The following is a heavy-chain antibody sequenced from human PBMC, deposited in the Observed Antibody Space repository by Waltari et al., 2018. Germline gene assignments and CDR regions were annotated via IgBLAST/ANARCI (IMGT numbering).Heavy chain of an antibody. CDR1: GGSISSSTC. V-gene: IGHV4-4*02. J-gene: IGHJ4*02. CDR3: AGEPEGGNYPFDY. CDR2: IYHSGST. Sequence: QVQLQESGPGLVKPSGTLSLTCPVSGGSISSSTCWSWFRQPPGKGLEWIGEIYHSGSTNYNPSVKSRSNISIDKSKNQFTLKLSAVTAADTAVYYCAGEPEGGNYPFDYWGQGTLVTVSS. D-gene: IGHD4-4*01.